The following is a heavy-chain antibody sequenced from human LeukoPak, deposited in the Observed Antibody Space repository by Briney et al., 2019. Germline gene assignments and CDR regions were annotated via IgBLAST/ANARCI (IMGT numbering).Heavy chain of an antibody. V-gene: IGHV1-2*06. D-gene: IGHD6-19*01. CDR2: INPNSGGT. CDR1: GYTFTGYY. CDR3: AREESSGWFFLDY. Sequence: ASVKVSGKASGYTFTGYYMHWVRQAPGQGLEWMGRINPNSGGTNYAQKFQGRVTMTRDTSISTAYMELSRLRSDDTAVYYCAREESSGWFFLDYWGQGTLVTVSS. J-gene: IGHJ4*02.